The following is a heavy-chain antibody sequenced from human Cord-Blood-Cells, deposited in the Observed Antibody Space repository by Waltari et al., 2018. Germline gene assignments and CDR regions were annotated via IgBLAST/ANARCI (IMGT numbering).Heavy chain of an antibody. CDR3: ALSSGSYPADY. CDR2: IYTSGSN. Sequence: QVQLQESGPGLVKPSETLSLTCTVSGRSISSYYWSWIRQPAGKGLEWIGRIYTSGSNNYNTELKSRVAMSVDTSKNQFSLKLSSVTAADTAVYYCALSSGSYPADYWGQGTLVTVSS. J-gene: IGHJ4*02. V-gene: IGHV4-4*07. D-gene: IGHD1-26*01. CDR1: GRSISSYY.